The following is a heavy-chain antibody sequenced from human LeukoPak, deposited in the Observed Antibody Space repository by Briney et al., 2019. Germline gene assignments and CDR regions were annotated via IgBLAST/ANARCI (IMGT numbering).Heavy chain of an antibody. J-gene: IGHJ4*02. CDR3: IPANRGPSPLSDY. CDR2: INSDGSST. Sequence: GGSLRLSCAASGFTFSSYWMHWVRQAPGKGLVWVSRINSDGSSTSYADSVKGRFTISRDNAKNSLYLQVNSLRAEDTAVYYCIPANRGPSPLSDYWGQGTLVTVSS. V-gene: IGHV3-74*01. CDR1: GFTFSSYW. D-gene: IGHD2/OR15-2a*01.